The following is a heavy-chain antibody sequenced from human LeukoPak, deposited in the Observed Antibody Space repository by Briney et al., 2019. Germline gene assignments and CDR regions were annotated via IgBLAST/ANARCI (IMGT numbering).Heavy chain of an antibody. J-gene: IGHJ6*02. CDR2: TYYRSKWYN. CDR3: ARGVWQQLGGGYYYFGMDV. D-gene: IGHD6-13*01. CDR1: GDSVSSLSAA. V-gene: IGHV6-1*01. Sequence: SQALSLTCAISGDSVSSLSAAWNWIRQSPSRGLEWLGRTYYRSKWYNDYAESVKSRITINPDTSKNQFSLQLKSVTLEDTAVYYCARGVWQQLGGGYYYFGMDVWGQGTTVTVSS.